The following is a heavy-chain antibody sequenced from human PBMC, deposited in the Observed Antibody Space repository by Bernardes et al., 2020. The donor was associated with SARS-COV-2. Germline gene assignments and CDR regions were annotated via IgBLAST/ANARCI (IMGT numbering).Heavy chain of an antibody. D-gene: IGHD3-22*01. CDR3: ARSDFFDGSSYYFGH. CDR2: IDTDGRTT. CDR1: GFTFSTYW. V-gene: IGHV3-74*01. J-gene: IGHJ4*02. Sequence: GGSLRLSCAASGFTFSTYWMHWVRQAPGEGLVWVSRIDTDGRTTTYADSVKGRFTISRDNAKNTLYLRMNSLRAEDTAIYYCARSDFFDGSSYYFGHWGQGTLVTVSS.